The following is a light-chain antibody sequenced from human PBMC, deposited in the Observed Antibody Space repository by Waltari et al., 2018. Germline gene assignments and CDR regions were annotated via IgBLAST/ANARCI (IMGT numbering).Light chain of an antibody. Sequence: SSVLTQPPPVSAAPGKTARITCGENKIGDKSVNWYQQKPGQAPVMVFYDDGGRPSGLPERFSGSNSGNTPTLTISRVEAGDEADYYCQVWDSTIGVVFGGGTKLTVL. V-gene: IGLV3-21*03. CDR2: DDG. CDR3: QVWDSTIGVV. J-gene: IGLJ2*01. CDR1: KIGDKS.